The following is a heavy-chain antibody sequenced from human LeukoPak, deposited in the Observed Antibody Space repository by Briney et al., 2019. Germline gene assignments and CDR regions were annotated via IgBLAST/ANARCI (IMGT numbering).Heavy chain of an antibody. CDR2: IYYSGST. CDR1: GGSISSYY. D-gene: IGHD3-22*01. Sequence: SETLSLTCTVSGGSISSYYWSWIRQPPGKGLEWIGYIYYSGSTNYNPYLKSRVTISVDTSKNQFSLKLSSVTAADTAVYYCAGQYYYDSSGYYSYYFDYWGQGTLVTVSS. CDR3: AGQYYYDSSGYYSYYFDY. V-gene: IGHV4-59*01. J-gene: IGHJ4*02.